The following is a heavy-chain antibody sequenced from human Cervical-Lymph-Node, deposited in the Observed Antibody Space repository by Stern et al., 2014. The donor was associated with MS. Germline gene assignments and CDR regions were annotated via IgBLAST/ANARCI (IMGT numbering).Heavy chain of an antibody. Sequence: EDQLVESGGGLVKPGGSLRLSCAASGFTFSSYSMNWVRQAPGKGLEWVSSISSSSSYIYYADSVKGRFTISRDNAKNSLYLQMNSLRAEDTAVYYCARDLYGGYEYFQHWGQGTLVTVSS. CDR1: GFTFSSYS. CDR2: ISSSSSYI. D-gene: IGHD5-12*01. V-gene: IGHV3-21*01. J-gene: IGHJ1*01. CDR3: ARDLYGGYEYFQH.